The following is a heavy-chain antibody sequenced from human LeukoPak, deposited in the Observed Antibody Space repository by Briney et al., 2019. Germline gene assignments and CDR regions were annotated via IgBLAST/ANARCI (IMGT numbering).Heavy chain of an antibody. Sequence: GGSLRLSCAASGSTFSSYAMSWVRQAPGKGLEWVSAISGSGGSTYYADSVKGRFTISRDNSKNTLYLQMNSLRAEDTAVYYCAREYCSSTSCYRSLSDAFDIWGQGTMVTVSS. CDR1: GSTFSSYA. CDR3: AREYCSSTSCYRSLSDAFDI. D-gene: IGHD2-2*01. CDR2: ISGSGGST. J-gene: IGHJ3*02. V-gene: IGHV3-23*01.